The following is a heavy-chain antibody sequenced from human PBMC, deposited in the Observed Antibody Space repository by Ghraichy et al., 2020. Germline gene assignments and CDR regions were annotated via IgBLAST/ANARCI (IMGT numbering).Heavy chain of an antibody. CDR3: ARTPDLTGEVLVATYYFDY. CDR2: TYYRSKWYN. V-gene: IGHV6-1*01. Sequence: SQTLSLTCAISGDSVSSNSAAWNWIRQSPSRGLEWLGRTYYRSKWYNDYAVSVKSRITINPDTSKNQFSLQLNSVTPEDTAVYYCARTPDLTGEVLVATYYFDYWGQGTLVTVSS. D-gene: IGHD7-27*01. CDR1: GDSVSSNSAA. J-gene: IGHJ4*02.